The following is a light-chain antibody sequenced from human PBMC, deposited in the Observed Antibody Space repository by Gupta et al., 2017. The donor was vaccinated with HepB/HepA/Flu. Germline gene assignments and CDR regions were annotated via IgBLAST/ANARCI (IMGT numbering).Light chain of an antibody. CDR1: SSNIGAGYD. J-gene: IGLJ7*01. V-gene: IGLV1-40*01. CDR2: GNS. Sequence: QSALTQPPSVSGAPGQRVTISCTCSSSNIGAGYDVHWYQQLPGTAPKLLIYGNSNRPSGVPDRFSGSKSGTSASLAITGLQAEDEADYYCQSYDSSLSGSVFGGGTQLTVL. CDR3: QSYDSSLSGSV.